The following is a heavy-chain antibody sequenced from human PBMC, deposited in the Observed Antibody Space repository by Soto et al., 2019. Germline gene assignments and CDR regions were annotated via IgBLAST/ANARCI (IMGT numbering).Heavy chain of an antibody. V-gene: IGHV1-8*01. D-gene: IGHD5-18*01. CDR2: MSPNSGNT. Sequence: ASVKVSCKASGYTFTSHDINCVRQATGQGLEWMGWMSPNSGNTGYSQKFQGRVTMTRDTSTNTAYMELSSLRSDDTAVYYCARSRGGYNYGSQFFFFDYWGQGTPVTVSS. CDR3: ARSRGGYNYGSQFFFFDY. J-gene: IGHJ4*02. CDR1: GYTFTSHD.